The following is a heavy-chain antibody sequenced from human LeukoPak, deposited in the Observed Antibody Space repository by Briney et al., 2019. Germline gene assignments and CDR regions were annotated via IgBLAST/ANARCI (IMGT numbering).Heavy chain of an antibody. Sequence: SETLSLTCTVSGGSISNYYWGWIRQPPGKGLEWIGYIYHSGSTNYNPSLKSRVTISVDTSKNQFSLKLSSVTVADTAVYYCARDLCVGGTCYGIDYWGQGTLATVSS. CDR2: IYHSGST. D-gene: IGHD2-15*01. CDR1: GGSISNYY. CDR3: ARDLCVGGTCYGIDY. J-gene: IGHJ4*02. V-gene: IGHV4-59*01.